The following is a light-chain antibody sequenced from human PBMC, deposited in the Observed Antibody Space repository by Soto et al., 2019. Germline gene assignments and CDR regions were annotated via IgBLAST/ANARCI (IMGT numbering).Light chain of an antibody. CDR1: SGHSSYA. CDR3: QTWGAGIPGV. V-gene: IGLV4-69*01. Sequence: QSVLTQSPSASASLGASVKLTCTLSSGHSSYAIAWHQQQPEKGPRYLMKLNSDGSHSKGDGIPDRFSGSSSGAERYLTISGLQSEDEADYYCQTWGAGIPGVFGGGTQLTVL. CDR2: LNSDGSH. J-gene: IGLJ3*02.